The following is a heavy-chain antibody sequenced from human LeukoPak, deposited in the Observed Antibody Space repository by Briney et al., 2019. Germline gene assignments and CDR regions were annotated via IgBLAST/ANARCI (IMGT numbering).Heavy chain of an antibody. Sequence: GGALRLSCAASGFTFSNSEMNWVRQAPGKGREGISYIASSATRTYYADTVRGRFTISRDDALSSVYLEMNSLSAEDTAVYYCERGEMSTTLPHWGQGTLVIVSS. D-gene: IGHD5-24*01. V-gene: IGHV3-48*03. CDR1: GFTFSNSE. CDR3: ERGEMSTTLPH. J-gene: IGHJ4*01. CDR2: IASSATRT.